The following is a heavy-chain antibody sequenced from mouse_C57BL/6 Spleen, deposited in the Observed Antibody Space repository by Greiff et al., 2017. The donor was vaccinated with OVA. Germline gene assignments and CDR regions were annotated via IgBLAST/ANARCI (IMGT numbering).Heavy chain of an antibody. J-gene: IGHJ4*01. D-gene: IGHD1-1*01. CDR1: GYTFTSYW. CDR2: IYPGSGST. V-gene: IGHV1-55*01. CDR3: ARYGSRGVYAMDY. Sequence: QVQLQQPGAELVKPGASVKMSCKASGYTFTSYWITWVKQRPGQGLEWIGDIYPGSGSTNYNEKFKSKATLTVDTSSSTAYMQLSSLTSEDSAVYYCARYGSRGVYAMDYWGQGTSVTVSS.